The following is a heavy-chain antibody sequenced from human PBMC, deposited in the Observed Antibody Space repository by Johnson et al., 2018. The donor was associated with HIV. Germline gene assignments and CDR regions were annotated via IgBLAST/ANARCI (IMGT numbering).Heavy chain of an antibody. CDR2: IKQDGSER. Sequence: MMLVESGGGLVQIGGSLRLSCAASGFTFSNYWMNWVRQAPGKGLEWVANIKQDGSERYYVDSVKGRFTISRDNAKNTLYLQMNSLRAEDTAVYYCARDEVAGAFDIWGQGTMVTVSS. CDR3: ARDEVAGAFDI. V-gene: IGHV3-7*05. J-gene: IGHJ3*02. CDR1: GFTFSNYW.